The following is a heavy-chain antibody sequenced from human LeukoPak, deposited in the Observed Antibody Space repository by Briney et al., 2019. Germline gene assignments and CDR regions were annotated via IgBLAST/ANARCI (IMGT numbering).Heavy chain of an antibody. CDR2: IYTSGST. CDR1: GGSISSGSYY. J-gene: IGHJ3*02. Sequence: PSETLSLTCTVSGGSISSGSYYWSWIRQPARKGLEWIGRIYTSGSTNYNPSLKSRVTISVDTSKNQFSLKLSSVTAADTAVYYCARGPGERWLQLGWNAFDIWGQGTMVTVSS. V-gene: IGHV4-61*02. D-gene: IGHD5-24*01. CDR3: ARGPGERWLQLGWNAFDI.